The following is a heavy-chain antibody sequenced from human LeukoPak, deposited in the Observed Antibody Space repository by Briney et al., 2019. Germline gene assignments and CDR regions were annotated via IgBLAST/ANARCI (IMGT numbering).Heavy chain of an antibody. CDR1: GFIFSSYN. CDR2: IRAAGKHI. Sequence: GGSLRLSCAGSGFIFSSYNMNWVRQAPGKGLEWVSSIRAAGKHIYYADSVRDRFAISRDDAKNSLYLQMNNLGVDDTAVYYCATYSGTYRDHWGQGTLVTVSS. D-gene: IGHD1-26*01. V-gene: IGHV3-21*06. J-gene: IGHJ4*02. CDR3: ATYSGTYRDH.